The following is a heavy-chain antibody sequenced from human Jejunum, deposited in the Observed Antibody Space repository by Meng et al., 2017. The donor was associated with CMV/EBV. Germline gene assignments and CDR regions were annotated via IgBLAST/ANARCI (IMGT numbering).Heavy chain of an antibody. CDR1: TLSGSA. V-gene: IGHV3-73*01. CDR2: IRGKAHSYAT. D-gene: IGHD4-11*01. CDR3: TRADSSNYGSLFDY. Sequence: TLSGSAVHWVRKASGTGLEWVGRIRGKAHSYATAYAASVKGRFTISRDDSKNTAYLQMNSLKTEDTAVYYCTRADSSNYGSLFDYWGQGTLVTVSS. J-gene: IGHJ4*02.